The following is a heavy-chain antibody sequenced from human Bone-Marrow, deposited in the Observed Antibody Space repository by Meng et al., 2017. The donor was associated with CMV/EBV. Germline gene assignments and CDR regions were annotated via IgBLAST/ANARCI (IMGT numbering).Heavy chain of an antibody. D-gene: IGHD6-19*01. CDR2: INSDGSST. V-gene: IGHV3-74*01. CDR3: VRPAGGWFDFDY. J-gene: IGHJ4*02. Sequence: GGSLRLSCAASGFTFSSYWMHWVRQAPGKGLVWVSRINSDGSSTSYADSVKGRFTISRDNAKNTLYLQMNSLRAEDTAVYYCVRPAGGWFDFDYWGQGTLVTVSS. CDR1: GFTFSSYW.